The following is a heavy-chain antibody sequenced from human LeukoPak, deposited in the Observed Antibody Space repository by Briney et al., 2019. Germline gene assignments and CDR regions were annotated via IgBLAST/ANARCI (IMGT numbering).Heavy chain of an antibody. CDR2: ISGNSTYI. Sequence: PGGSLRLSCAASGFTFSDYIMNWVRQAPGKGLERVASISGNSTYIHYADSVKGRFTISRDNARNSLFLQMNSLRAEDTAIYYCARDEGCYFDSWGQGTQVTVSS. D-gene: IGHD6-19*01. V-gene: IGHV3-21*01. CDR3: ARDEGCYFDS. CDR1: GFTFSDYI. J-gene: IGHJ4*02.